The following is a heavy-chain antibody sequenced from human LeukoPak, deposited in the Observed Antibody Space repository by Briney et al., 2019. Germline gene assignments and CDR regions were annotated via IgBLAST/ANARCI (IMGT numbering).Heavy chain of an antibody. CDR2: INHSGST. CDR1: GGSFSGYY. CDR3: ARRRVGTTFYYYYYMDV. Sequence: SETLSLTCAVYGGSFSGYYWSWICQPPGKGLEWIGEINHSGSTNYNPSLKSRVTMSVDRAKNQFSLNLSSVTAADTAVYYCARRRVGTTFYYYYYMDVWGKGTTVTISS. J-gene: IGHJ6*03. V-gene: IGHV4-34*01. D-gene: IGHD1-26*01.